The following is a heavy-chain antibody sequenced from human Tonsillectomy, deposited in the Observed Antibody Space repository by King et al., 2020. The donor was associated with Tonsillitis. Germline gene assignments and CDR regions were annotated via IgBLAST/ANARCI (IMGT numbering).Heavy chain of an antibody. D-gene: IGHD2-2*01. J-gene: IGHJ3*02. Sequence: VQLVVSGAEVKKPGASVKVSCKASGYTFTSYGISWVRQAPGQGLEWMGWISAYNGNTNYAQKLQGRVTMTTDTSTSTAYMELRSLRSDDTAVYYCARVVPYCSSTSCFYDAFDIWGQGTMVTVSS. CDR2: ISAYNGNT. CDR1: GYTFTSYG. CDR3: ARVVPYCSSTSCFYDAFDI. V-gene: IGHV1-18*04.